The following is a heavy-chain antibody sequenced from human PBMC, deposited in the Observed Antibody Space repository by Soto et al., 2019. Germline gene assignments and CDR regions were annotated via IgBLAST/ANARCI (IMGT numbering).Heavy chain of an antibody. D-gene: IGHD4-17*01. CDR3: ATNYGDYYYYYGMDV. Sequence: ASVKVSCKASGYIFTNHGISWARQAPGQGLEWMGWISAYNGNTNYAQKLQGRVTMTTDTSTSTAYMELRSLRSDDTAVYYCATNYGDYYYYYGMDVWGQGTTVTVSS. CDR1: GYIFTNHG. J-gene: IGHJ6*02. CDR2: ISAYNGNT. V-gene: IGHV1-18*01.